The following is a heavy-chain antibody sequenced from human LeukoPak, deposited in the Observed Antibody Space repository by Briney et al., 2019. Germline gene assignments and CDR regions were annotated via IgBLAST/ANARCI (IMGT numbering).Heavy chain of an antibody. J-gene: IGHJ4*02. D-gene: IGHD2-8*01. CDR3: ARLPPRGYCTNGVCYSPYFDY. CDR1: GHSFTSYW. Sequence: GESLKISCKGSGHSFTSYWISWVRQMPGKGLEWMGIIYPGDSDTRYSPSFQGQVTISADKSISTAYLQWSSLKASDTAMYYCARLPPRGYCTNGVCYSPYFDYWGQGTLVTVSS. CDR2: IYPGDSDT. V-gene: IGHV5-51*01.